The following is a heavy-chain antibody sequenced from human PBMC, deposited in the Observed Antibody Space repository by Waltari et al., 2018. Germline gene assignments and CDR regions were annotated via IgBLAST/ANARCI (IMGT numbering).Heavy chain of an antibody. J-gene: IGHJ4*02. CDR1: GFTFSDYY. V-gene: IGHV3-11*05. Sequence: QVHLVESGGGLVKPGGSLRLSCAASGFTFSDYYMTWIRQAPGKGREWVSYISGTSEYTNSADAVKGRFTVSRDNARNSLYLQMNSLRTEDTAVYYCARRRATALDYWGQGTLVAVSS. CDR2: ISGTSEYT. CDR3: ARRRATALDY. D-gene: IGHD1-1*01.